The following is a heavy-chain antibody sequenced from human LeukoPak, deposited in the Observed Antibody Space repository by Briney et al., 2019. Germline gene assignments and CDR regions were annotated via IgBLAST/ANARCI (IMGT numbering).Heavy chain of an antibody. Sequence: SETLSLTCTVSGGSISSYYWSWIRQPAGKGLEWIGRIYTSGSTNYNPSLKSRVTMSVDTSKNQFSLKLSSVTAADTAVYYCARASYYYDSSGYYLGPVEYFDYWGQGTLVTVSS. D-gene: IGHD3-22*01. CDR2: IYTSGST. CDR3: ARASYYYDSSGYYLGPVEYFDY. V-gene: IGHV4-4*07. J-gene: IGHJ4*02. CDR1: GGSISSYY.